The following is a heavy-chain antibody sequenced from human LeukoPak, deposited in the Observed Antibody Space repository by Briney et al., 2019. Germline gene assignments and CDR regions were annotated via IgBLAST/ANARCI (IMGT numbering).Heavy chain of an antibody. CDR1: GGTFSSYA. CDR2: ISAYNGNT. CDR3: ARSGWELLVFDY. D-gene: IGHD1-26*01. Sequence: ASVKVSCKASGGTFSSYAISWVRQAPGQGLEWMGWISAYNGNTNYAQKLQGRVTMTTDTSTSTAYMELRSLRSDDTAVYYCARSGWELLVFDYWGQGTLVTVSS. V-gene: IGHV1-18*01. J-gene: IGHJ4*02.